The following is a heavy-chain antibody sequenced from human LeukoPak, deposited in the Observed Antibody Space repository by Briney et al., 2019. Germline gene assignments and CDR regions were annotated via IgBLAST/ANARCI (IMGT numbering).Heavy chain of an antibody. CDR1: EYTFTTYW. J-gene: IGHJ6*03. V-gene: IGHV5-51*03. D-gene: IGHD2-2*01. Sequence: KPGESLNISCEGSEYTFTTYWIGWVRQMPGKGLEWMGIIYPGDSDTRYSPSFQGQVTISADKSISTAYLQWNSLKASDTAMYYCARLARDIVVVPAAQYYYMDVWGKGTTVTVSS. CDR3: ARLARDIVVVPAAQYYYMDV. CDR2: IYPGDSDT.